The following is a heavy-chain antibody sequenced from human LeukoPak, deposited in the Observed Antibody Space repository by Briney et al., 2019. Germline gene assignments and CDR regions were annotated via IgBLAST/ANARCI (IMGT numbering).Heavy chain of an antibody. V-gene: IGHV1-18*01. J-gene: IGHJ3*02. CDR2: ISGYTGNT. D-gene: IGHD4-23*01. Sequence: ASVKVSCKASGYTFSSYGISWVRQAPGQGLEWMGWISGYTGNTNYAQKLQGRVTMTTDTSTSTAYMELRSLRSDDTAVYYCARDSYDYGGNHDAFDIWGQGTMVTVSS. CDR3: ARDSYDYGGNHDAFDI. CDR1: GYTFSSYG.